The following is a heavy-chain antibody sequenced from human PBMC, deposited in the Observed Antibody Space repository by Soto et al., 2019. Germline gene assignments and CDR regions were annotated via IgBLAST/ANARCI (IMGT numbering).Heavy chain of an antibody. V-gene: IGHV2-5*02. J-gene: IGHJ4*02. CDR3: AHRVLRTVFGLVTTTAIYFDF. Sequence: QITLKESGPTVVKPTETLTLTCTFSGFSLTTSGVGVGWVRQSPGKAPEGLALIYWDDDKSYRTSLKSRLTIPKATSKVQVVLTMANVDPADTATYYCAHRVLRTVFGLVTTTAIYFDFWGKGNPVVVSS. CDR1: GFSLTTSGVG. D-gene: IGHD3-3*01. CDR2: IYWDDDK.